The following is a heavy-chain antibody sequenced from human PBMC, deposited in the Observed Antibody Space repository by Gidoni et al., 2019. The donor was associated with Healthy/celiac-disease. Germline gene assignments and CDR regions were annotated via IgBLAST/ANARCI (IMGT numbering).Heavy chain of an antibody. Sequence: QVQLQESGPGLVKPSGTLSLTCAVSGGYIRSSNWWNWVRKPPGKGLEWIGEIYHSGSTNYHPYLKSRVTVSVDKSKNQFSLKLRSVTAADTAVYYCARDIFSSSSSFDYWGQGTLVTVSS. CDR2: IYHSGST. D-gene: IGHD6-6*01. V-gene: IGHV4-4*02. CDR1: GGYIRSSNW. CDR3: ARDIFSSSSSFDY. J-gene: IGHJ4*02.